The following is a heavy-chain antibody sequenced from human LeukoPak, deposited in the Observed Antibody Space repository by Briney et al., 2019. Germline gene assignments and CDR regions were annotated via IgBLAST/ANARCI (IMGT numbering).Heavy chain of an antibody. CDR2: IYSGGST. V-gene: IGHV3-53*04. J-gene: IGHJ5*02. D-gene: IGHD4-17*01. CDR1: GFTVSSNY. CDR3: ARDRAVTQDWVEFDP. Sequence: GGSLRLSCAASGFTVSSNYMSWVRQAPGKGLEWVSVIYSGGSTYYADSVKGRFTISRHNSKNTMYLQMNRLRVEDTAVYFCARDRAVTQDWVEFDPWGQGTLVTVSS.